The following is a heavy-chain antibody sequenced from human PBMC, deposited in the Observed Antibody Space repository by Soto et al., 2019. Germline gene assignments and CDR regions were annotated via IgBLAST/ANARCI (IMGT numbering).Heavy chain of an antibody. Sequence: QVQLQESGPGLVKPSETLSLTCTVSGGTISRYYWSWIRQHRGKGLEWIGYLYNTGSTVYNPSFKSRVTISVDTSTNQFSLKLNSVTAADTGVYYCARDLWGYCGTDCYPLDVWGQGTTVTVSS. V-gene: IGHV4-59*01. J-gene: IGHJ6*02. CDR1: GGTISRYY. CDR3: ARDLWGYCGTDCYPLDV. D-gene: IGHD2-21*02. CDR2: LYNTGST.